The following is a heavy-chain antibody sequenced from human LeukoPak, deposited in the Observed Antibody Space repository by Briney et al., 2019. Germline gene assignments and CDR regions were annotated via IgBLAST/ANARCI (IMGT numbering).Heavy chain of an antibody. CDR2: ISSSSSYI. Sequence: PGGSLRLSCAASGFTVSSNHMNWVRQAPGKGLEWVSSISSSSSYIYYANSVKGRLTISRDNAKNSLYLQMNSLRAEDTAVYYCARDPTPRYCSGGSCYTHYGMDVWGQGTTVTVSS. CDR1: GFTVSSNH. J-gene: IGHJ6*02. D-gene: IGHD2-15*01. CDR3: ARDPTPRYCSGGSCYTHYGMDV. V-gene: IGHV3-21*01.